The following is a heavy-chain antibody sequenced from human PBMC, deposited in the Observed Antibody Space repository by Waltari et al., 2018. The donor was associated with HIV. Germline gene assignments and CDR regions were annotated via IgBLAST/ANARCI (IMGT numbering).Heavy chain of an antibody. CDR2: IYWNDDK. V-gene: IGHV2-5*01. J-gene: IGHJ6*02. CDR3: SHHLYIAVAGINYGMDI. D-gene: IGHD6-19*01. Sequence: QITLKESGPTLVKPTQTLTLTCTFSGFSLSTGGVGVGWIRQPPGKALEWLSLIYWNDDKGYSPSLRSRPTITKDTSKNQVVLTMTNMDPVDTATYYCSHHLYIAVAGINYGMDIWGQGTTVTVSS. CDR1: GFSLSTGGVG.